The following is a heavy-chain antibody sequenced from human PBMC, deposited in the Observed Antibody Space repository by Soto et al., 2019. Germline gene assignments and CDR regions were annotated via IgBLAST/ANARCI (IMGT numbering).Heavy chain of an antibody. J-gene: IGHJ6*02. CDR1: GYTFTRYA. CDR2: INAGNGNT. CDR3: ASAALGDYVYDYYGRDV. V-gene: IGHV1-3*01. D-gene: IGHD4-17*01. Sequence: QVQLVQSGAEVKKPGASVKVSCKASGYTFTRYAMHWVRQAPGQRLEWMGWINAGNGNTKYSQKFQGRVTITRDTSASTAYMELSSLRSEATAVYYCASAALGDYVYDYYGRDVWGQGNTVTVSS.